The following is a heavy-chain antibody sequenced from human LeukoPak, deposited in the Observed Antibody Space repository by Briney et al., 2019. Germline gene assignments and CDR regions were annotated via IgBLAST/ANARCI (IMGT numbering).Heavy chain of an antibody. D-gene: IGHD4-17*01. CDR3: ARGGDYLPRGYFDY. CDR1: GFTFSSYG. V-gene: IGHV3-30*19. CDR2: ISYDGSNK. J-gene: IGHJ4*02. Sequence: GGSLRLSCAASGFTFSSYGMHWVRQAPGKGLEWVAVISYDGSNKYYADSVKGRFTIPRDNSKNTLYLQMNSLRAEDTAVYYCARGGDYLPRGYFDYWGQGTLVTVSS.